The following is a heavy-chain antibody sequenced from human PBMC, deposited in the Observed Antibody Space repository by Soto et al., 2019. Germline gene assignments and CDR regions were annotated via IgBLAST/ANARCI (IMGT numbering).Heavy chain of an antibody. V-gene: IGHV3-23*01. CDR1: GFTFSSHA. J-gene: IGHJ3*02. CDR2: ISDGGGST. CDR3: AKRVYDSRGYYAAFDI. D-gene: IGHD3-22*01. Sequence: QPGGSLRLSCVASGFTFSSHAMSWVRQAPGKGLEWVSSISDGGGSTYYADSVKGPFTVSRDNSKNTVYLQMNSLRVEDTAVYYCAKRVYDSRGYYAAFDIWGQGTMVTVSS.